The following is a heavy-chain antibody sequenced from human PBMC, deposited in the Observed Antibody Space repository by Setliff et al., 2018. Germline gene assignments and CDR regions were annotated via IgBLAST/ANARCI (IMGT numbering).Heavy chain of an antibody. CDR1: GYTFTGYY. J-gene: IGHJ6*03. D-gene: IGHD2-15*01. CDR3: ARGEHIVSGDFYHYIDV. Sequence: ASVKVSCKASGYTFTGYYMHWVRQAPGQGLEWMGIIDPSGDYTNYAQKFQGRVTMTRDTSTTTVYMELSSLRSDDTAVYYCARGEHIVSGDFYHYIDVWGKGTTVTVSS. CDR2: IDPSGDYT. V-gene: IGHV1-46*01.